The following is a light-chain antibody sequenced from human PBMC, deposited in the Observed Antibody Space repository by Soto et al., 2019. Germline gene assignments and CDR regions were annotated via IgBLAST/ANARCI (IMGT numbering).Light chain of an antibody. CDR2: AAS. Sequence: DIQMTQSPSSLSASVGDRVTITCRASQIISTYLNWNQQKPGKAPNLLIYAASSLQSGVPSRFSGSGSGTDFTLTISSLQPDDIATYYCQQSYSTPLTFGGGTKVEIK. CDR3: QQSYSTPLT. V-gene: IGKV1-39*01. J-gene: IGKJ4*01. CDR1: QIISTY.